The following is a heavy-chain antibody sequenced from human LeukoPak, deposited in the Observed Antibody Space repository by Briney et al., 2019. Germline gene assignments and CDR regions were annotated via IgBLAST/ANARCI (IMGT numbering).Heavy chain of an antibody. CDR2: ILYDGNHK. J-gene: IGHJ4*02. D-gene: IGHD1-26*01. V-gene: IGHV3-30*18. CDR1: GFTFSSG. Sequence: GGSLRLSCAASGFTFSSGMHWVRQAPGKGLEWVAVILYDGNHKYYGDSVKGRFTISRDNSRNTLYLQMDSLKTEDTAVYYCAKGELHFNTCSFDYWGQGTLVTVSS. CDR3: AKGELHFNTCSFDY.